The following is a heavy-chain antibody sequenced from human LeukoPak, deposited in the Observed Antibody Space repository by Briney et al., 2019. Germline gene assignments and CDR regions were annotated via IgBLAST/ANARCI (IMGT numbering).Heavy chain of an antibody. CDR2: IQSDGSYK. D-gene: IGHD2-2*01. V-gene: IGHV3-33*01. CDR3: ARSTSPYCSSTSCYSYYYYGMDV. J-gene: IGHJ6*02. CDR1: GFTFSHYG. Sequence: GGSLRLSCAGSGFTFSHYGMHWVRQGPGKGLEWVAGIQSDGSYKYYEDSLKGRFTISRDNFKNILYLQMNSLRAEDTAVYSCARSTSPYCSSTSCYSYYYYGMDVWGQGTTVTVSS.